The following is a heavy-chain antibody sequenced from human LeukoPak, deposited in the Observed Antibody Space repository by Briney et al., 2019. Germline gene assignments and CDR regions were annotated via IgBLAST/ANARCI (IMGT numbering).Heavy chain of an antibody. CDR2: INSNNGII. CDR1: GFIFDDFA. Sequence: PGGSLRLSCAASGFIFDDFAMHWVRQVPGKGLEWVSGINSNNGIIGYADSVKGRFSISRDNAKDSLYLQMTSLRPEDTALYYCTKDFYRDFYDSVDYYFHYWGQGTLVTVSS. J-gene: IGHJ4*02. V-gene: IGHV3-9*01. CDR3: TKDFYRDFYDSVDYYFHY. D-gene: IGHD3-22*01.